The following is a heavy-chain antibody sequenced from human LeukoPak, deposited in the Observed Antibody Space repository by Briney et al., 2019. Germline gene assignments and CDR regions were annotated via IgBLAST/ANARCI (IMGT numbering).Heavy chain of an antibody. J-gene: IGHJ4*02. CDR2: IYYSGST. V-gene: IGHV4-59*01. CDR3: ARAGSGLDYYFDY. Sequence: SETLSLTCTVSGGSTSSYYWSWIRQPPGKGLEWIGYIYYSGSTNYNPSLKSRVTISVDTSKNQFSLKLSSVTAADTAVYYCARAGSGLDYYFDYWGQGTLVTDSS. D-gene: IGHD6-19*01. CDR1: GGSTSSYY.